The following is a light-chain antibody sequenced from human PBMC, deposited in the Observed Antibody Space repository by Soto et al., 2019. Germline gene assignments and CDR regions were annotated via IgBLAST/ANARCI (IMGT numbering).Light chain of an antibody. V-gene: IGLV1-47*01. J-gene: IGLJ2*01. Sequence: QSVLTQPPSASGTPGQRVTISCSGSSANIGSNFVYWYQQVPGTAPKLLISTNTQRPSGVPDRFSGSKSGTSASLAISGLRSEDEADYYCAAWDDSLSGQVFGGGTKVTVL. CDR3: AAWDDSLSGQV. CDR2: TNT. CDR1: SANIGSNF.